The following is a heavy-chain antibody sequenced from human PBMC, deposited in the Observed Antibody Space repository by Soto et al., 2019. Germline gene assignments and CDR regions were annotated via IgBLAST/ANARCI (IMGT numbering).Heavy chain of an antibody. CDR2: ISPGDSDT. D-gene: IGHD6-13*01. CDR3: ARRGEDGAAAGSPFGY. J-gene: IGHJ4*02. Sequence: GESLKISCNASGNSFTNYWIGWVRQIPGKGLEWMGIISPGDSDTRYSPSFQGQVTISADKSISTAYLQWSSLKASDTAMYYCARRGEDGAAAGSPFGYWGQGTLVTVSS. V-gene: IGHV5-51*01. CDR1: GNSFTNYW.